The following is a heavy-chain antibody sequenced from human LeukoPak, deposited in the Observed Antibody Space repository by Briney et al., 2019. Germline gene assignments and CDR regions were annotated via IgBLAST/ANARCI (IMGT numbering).Heavy chain of an antibody. CDR3: ARSSGSYLA. CDR1: GFTFSSYA. Sequence: GGSLRLSCAGSGFTFSSYAMAWVRQTPEKGLEWVAIISSSDGGTYYIDSVKGRFTISRDNAKNTLYLQMNSLRVEDTAVYYCARSSGSYLAWGQGTLVTVSS. V-gene: IGHV3-23*01. J-gene: IGHJ5*02. CDR2: ISSSDGGT. D-gene: IGHD1-26*01.